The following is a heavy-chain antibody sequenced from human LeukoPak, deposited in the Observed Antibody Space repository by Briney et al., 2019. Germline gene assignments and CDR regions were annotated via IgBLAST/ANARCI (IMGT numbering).Heavy chain of an antibody. V-gene: IGHV3-73*01. Sequence: GGSLRLSCAASGFTFSGSAMHWVRQASGKGLEWVGRIRSKANSYATAYAASVKGRFTISRDDSKNTAYLQMNSLKTEDTAVYYCAKIYDSSGYYYVPLFDYWGQGTLVTVSS. CDR2: IRSKANSYAT. D-gene: IGHD3-22*01. CDR3: AKIYDSSGYYYVPLFDY. CDR1: GFTFSGSA. J-gene: IGHJ4*02.